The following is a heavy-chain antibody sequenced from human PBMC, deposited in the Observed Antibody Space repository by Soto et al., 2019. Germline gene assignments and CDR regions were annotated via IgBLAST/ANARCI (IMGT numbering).Heavy chain of an antibody. CDR1: GYTFTAFY. V-gene: IGHV1-2*02. CDR3: TTLRLDP. Sequence: ASVKVSCKASGYTFTAFYMNWVRQAPGQGLEWMGWVNPSTGVTKYAQKFQGRVTMTRDTSINTAYMELSGLTSDDTAVYYCTTLRLDPWGEGPLVTVSS. J-gene: IGHJ5*02. CDR2: VNPSTGVT. D-gene: IGHD3-9*01.